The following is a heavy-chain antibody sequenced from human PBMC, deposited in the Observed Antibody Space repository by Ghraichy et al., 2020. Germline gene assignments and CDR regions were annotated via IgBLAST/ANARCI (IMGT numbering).Heavy chain of an antibody. V-gene: IGHV4-59*01. Sequence: ESLNISCTVSGGSISSYYWSWIRQPPGKGLEWIGYIYYSGSTNYNPSLKSRVTISVDTSKNQFSLKLSSVTAADTAVYYCAREGTVLDDYGDYGGTRFDYWGQGTLVTVSS. J-gene: IGHJ4*02. CDR2: IYYSGST. D-gene: IGHD4-17*01. CDR1: GGSISSYY. CDR3: AREGTVLDDYGDYGGTRFDY.